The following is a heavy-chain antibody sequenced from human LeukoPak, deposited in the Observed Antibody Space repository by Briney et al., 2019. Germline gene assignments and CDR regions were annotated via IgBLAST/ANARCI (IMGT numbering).Heavy chain of an antibody. CDR3: ARQVGPDY. J-gene: IGHJ4*02. CDR1: GFTFSSYA. CDR2: ISGSGGST. D-gene: IGHD3-10*01. Sequence: GGSLRLSCAASGFTFSSYAMTWVRQAPGKGLEWVSAISGSGGSTYYADSVKGRFTISRDNPKNTVFLQMSSLRVEETAVYYCARQVGPDYWGQGTLVTVSS. V-gene: IGHV3-23*01.